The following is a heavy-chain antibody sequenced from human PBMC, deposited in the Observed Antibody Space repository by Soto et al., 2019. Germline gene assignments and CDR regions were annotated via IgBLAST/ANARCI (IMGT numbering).Heavy chain of an antibody. J-gene: IGHJ3*02. D-gene: IGHD3-22*01. CDR2: ISSTTNYI. Sequence: GGSLRLSCAASGFTFTRYSMNWVRQAPGKGPEWVSSISSTTNYIYYGDSMKGRFTISRDNSKNSVSLQMNSLRAEDTAVYYCARDLLEDPADYYDTKTDGFDIWGQGTMVTVSS. V-gene: IGHV3-21*01. CDR3: ARDLLEDPADYYDTKTDGFDI. CDR1: GFTFTRYS.